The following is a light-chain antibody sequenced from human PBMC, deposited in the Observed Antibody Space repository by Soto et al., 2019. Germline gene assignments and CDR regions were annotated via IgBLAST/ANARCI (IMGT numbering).Light chain of an antibody. CDR3: AAWDVSLNGVV. CDR1: STNIGSHT. Sequence: QSVLTQPPSASGTPGQRVTISCSGSSTNIGSHTVNWYQQVPGTAPKLLIYSSNLRPSGVPDRFSGSKSGTSASLAISGLQSEDEADYCCAAWDVSLNGVVFGGGTKLTVL. CDR2: SSN. J-gene: IGLJ2*01. V-gene: IGLV1-44*01.